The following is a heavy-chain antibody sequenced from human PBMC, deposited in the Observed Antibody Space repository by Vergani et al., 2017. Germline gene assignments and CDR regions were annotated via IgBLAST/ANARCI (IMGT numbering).Heavy chain of an antibody. CDR2: IYPADSDT. J-gene: IGHJ5*02. CDR3: ARHTIYTAS. Sequence: EVELVQSGPEMRKPGESLKISCKGSEYSFGNYWIGWVRQMPGKGLEWMGIIYPADSDTRYSPSFQGQVTISADKSISTAFLQWDSLKASDTALYYWARHTIYTASWGQGPLVTVSS. D-gene: IGHD3-3*01. CDR1: EYSFGNYW. V-gene: IGHV5-51*01.